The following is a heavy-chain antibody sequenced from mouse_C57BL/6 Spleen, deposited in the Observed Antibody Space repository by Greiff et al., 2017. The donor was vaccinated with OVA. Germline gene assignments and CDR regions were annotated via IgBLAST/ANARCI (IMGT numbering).Heavy chain of an antibody. J-gene: IGHJ3*01. CDR3: ARNWLLG. Sequence: VQLQQSGPELVKPGASVKISCKASGYTFTDYYMNWVKQSHGKSLEWIGDINPNNGGTSYNQKFKGKATLTVDKSSSTAYMELRSLTSEDSAVYYCARNWLLGWGQGTLVTVSA. CDR2: INPNNGGT. CDR1: GYTFTDYY. V-gene: IGHV1-26*01. D-gene: IGHD2-3*01.